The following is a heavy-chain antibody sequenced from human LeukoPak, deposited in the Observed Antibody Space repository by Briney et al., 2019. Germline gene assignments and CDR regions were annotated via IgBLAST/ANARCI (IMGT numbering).Heavy chain of an antibody. J-gene: IGHJ4*02. CDR3: ARDPYYYASGN. CDR1: GFTFDDYA. D-gene: IGHD3-10*01. Sequence: GGSLRLSCAASGFTFDDYAMHWVRQAPGKGLEWVSGISWNSGSIGYADSVKGRFTISRDNAKNSLYLQMNSLRAEDTALYYCARDPYYYASGNWGQGTLVTVSS. CDR2: ISWNSGSI. V-gene: IGHV3-9*01.